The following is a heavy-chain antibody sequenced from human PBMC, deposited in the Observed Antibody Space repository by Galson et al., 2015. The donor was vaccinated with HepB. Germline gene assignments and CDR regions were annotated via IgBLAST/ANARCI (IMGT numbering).Heavy chain of an antibody. CDR2: ITSSSSLI. CDR1: EFAFGSFS. D-gene: IGHD3/OR15-3a*01. V-gene: IGHV3-21*01. CDR3: ATTFGLVSHTYTMDV. Sequence: SLRLSCAASEFAFGSFSMNWVRQAPGKGLEWVSSITSSSSLIYYADSVKGRFTISRDNAKNSLFLQMNSLRAEDTAVYYCATTFGLVSHTYTMDVWGHGTTGTVSS. J-gene: IGHJ6*02.